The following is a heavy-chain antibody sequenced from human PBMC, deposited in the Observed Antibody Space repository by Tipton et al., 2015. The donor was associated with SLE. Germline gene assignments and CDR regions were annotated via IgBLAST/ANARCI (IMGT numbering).Heavy chain of an antibody. D-gene: IGHD6-13*01. V-gene: IGHV5-51*03. CDR2: IYPGDSDT. CDR1: GYSFTSYW. Sequence: QSGAEVKQPGESLKISCKGSGYSFTSYWIGWVRRMPGKGLEWMGIIYPGDSDTRYSPSFQGQVTISADNSSRTANLQWSSLKASDTAMYYCARPSGSSFLGGFDYWGQGTLATVSS. CDR3: ARPSGSSFLGGFDY. J-gene: IGHJ4*02.